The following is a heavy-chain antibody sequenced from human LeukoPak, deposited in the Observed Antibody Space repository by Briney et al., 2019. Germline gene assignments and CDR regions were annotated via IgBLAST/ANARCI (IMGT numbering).Heavy chain of an antibody. CDR2: IYYSGST. Sequence: SETLSLTCTVSGGSISSYYWSWIRQPPGKGLEWIGYIYYSGSTNYNPSLKSRVTISVDTSKNQFSLKLSSVTAADTAVYYCARAPEVVNFDYWGQGTLVTVSS. J-gene: IGHJ4*02. CDR3: ARAPEVVNFDY. V-gene: IGHV4-59*08. CDR1: GGSISSYY. D-gene: IGHD1-14*01.